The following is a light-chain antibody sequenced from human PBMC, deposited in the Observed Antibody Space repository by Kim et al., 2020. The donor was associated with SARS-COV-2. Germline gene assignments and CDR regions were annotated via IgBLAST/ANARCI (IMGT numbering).Light chain of an antibody. CDR1: SANSGSNT. V-gene: IGLV1-44*01. CDR3: AAWDDSLNVVV. Sequence: GQRVTISCSGSSANSGSNTVNWYQQRPGTAPKLLIYSNNQRPSGVPDRFSGSKSGTSASLAISGLQSEDEADYYCAAWDDSLNVVVFGGGTQLTVL. J-gene: IGLJ2*01. CDR2: SNN.